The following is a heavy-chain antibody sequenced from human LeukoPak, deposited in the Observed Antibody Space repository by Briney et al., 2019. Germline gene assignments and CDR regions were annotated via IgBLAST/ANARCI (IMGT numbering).Heavy chain of an antibody. D-gene: IGHD3-22*01. J-gene: IGHJ4*02. Sequence: ASVKVSCKVSGYTFTSYDINWVRQATGQGLEWMGWMNPNSGNTGYAQKSQGRVTMTRNTSISTAYMELSSLRSEDTAVYYCARSWEEYYYDSSGYYGDDYWGQGTLVTVSS. CDR1: GYTFTSYD. CDR2: MNPNSGNT. CDR3: ARSWEEYYYDSSGYYGDDY. V-gene: IGHV1-8*01.